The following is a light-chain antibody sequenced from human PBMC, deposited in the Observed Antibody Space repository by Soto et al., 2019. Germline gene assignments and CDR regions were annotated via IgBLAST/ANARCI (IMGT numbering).Light chain of an antibody. J-gene: IGKJ1*01. CDR1: QSVGSN. CDR3: QQYNNWPPDRT. Sequence: EIVMTQSPATLSVSPGERATLSCRASQSVGSNLAWYQQKPGQAPRLLIYGASTRATGIPARFSGNGSGTEFTLTISSLQSEDFAIYFCQQYNNWPPDRTFGQGTKVEIK. V-gene: IGKV3-15*01. CDR2: GAS.